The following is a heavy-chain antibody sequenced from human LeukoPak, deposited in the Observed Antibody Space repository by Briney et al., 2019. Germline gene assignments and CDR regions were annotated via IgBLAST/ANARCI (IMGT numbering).Heavy chain of an antibody. CDR2: IYYSGST. CDR1: GGSISSYY. V-gene: IGHV4-59*01. J-gene: IGHJ4*02. Sequence: ASETLSLTCTVSGGSISSYYWSWIRQPPGKRLEWIGYIYYSGSTNYNPSLKSRVTISVDTSKNQFSLKLGSVTAADTAVYYCARGREVAVAGLLFDYWGQGTLVTVSS. CDR3: ARGREVAVAGLLFDY. D-gene: IGHD6-19*01.